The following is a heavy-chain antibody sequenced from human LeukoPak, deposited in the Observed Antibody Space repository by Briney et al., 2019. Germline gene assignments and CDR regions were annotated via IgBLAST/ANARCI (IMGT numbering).Heavy chain of an antibody. V-gene: IGHV4-30-4*01. CDR1: GDSISSSDYY. Sequence: PSQTLSLTCAVSGDSISSSDYYWSWIRQPPGKGLEWIGHISYSGSTFYNPSLKSRLTISVDTSKNHLSLKLSSVTAADTAVYYCGRHANGDSSAAFDLWGQGTMVFVSS. CDR3: GRHANGDSSAAFDL. CDR2: ISYSGST. D-gene: IGHD2-8*01. J-gene: IGHJ3*01.